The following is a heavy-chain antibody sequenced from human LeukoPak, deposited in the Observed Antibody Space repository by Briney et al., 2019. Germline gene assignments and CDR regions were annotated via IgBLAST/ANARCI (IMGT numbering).Heavy chain of an antibody. CDR1: GGTFISYA. CDR2: IIPIFGTA. CDR3: ARDLGSSGWYVPGDY. V-gene: IGHV1-69*13. J-gene: IGHJ4*02. Sequence: SVKVSCKASGGTFISYAISWVRQAPGQGLEWMGGIIPIFGTANYAQKFQGRVTITADESTSTAYMELSSLRSEDTAVYYCARDLGSSGWYVPGDYWGQGTLVTVSS. D-gene: IGHD6-19*01.